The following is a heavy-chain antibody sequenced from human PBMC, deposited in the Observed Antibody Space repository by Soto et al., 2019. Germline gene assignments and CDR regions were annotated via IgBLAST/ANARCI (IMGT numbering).Heavy chain of an antibody. J-gene: IGHJ4*02. CDR3: ARFGRDGYNQGLYYFDY. CDR1: SGSISTNNW. V-gene: IGHV4-4*02. Sequence: ASETLSLTCVVSSGSISTNNWWSWVRQPPGKGLEWIGEIYHSGSTNYNPSLKSRVTISVDKSKNQFSLKLSSVTAADTAVYYCARFGRDGYNQGLYYFDYWGQGTLVTVSS. D-gene: IGHD5-12*01. CDR2: IYHSGST.